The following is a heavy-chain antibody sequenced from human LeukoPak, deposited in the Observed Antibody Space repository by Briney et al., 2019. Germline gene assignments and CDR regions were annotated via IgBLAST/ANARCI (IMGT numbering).Heavy chain of an antibody. Sequence: RGSLRLSCAASGFTFSDYYMSWVRQAPGKGLEWVSYISSSVNTIYYADSVKGRFTISRDNAKNSLYLQMTSLRAEDTAVYYCARAPAAMSAYYYGMDLWRQGTTVTVSS. CDR1: GFTFSDYY. CDR3: ARAPAAMSAYYYGMDL. D-gene: IGHD2-2*01. CDR2: ISSSVNTI. J-gene: IGHJ6*02. V-gene: IGHV3-11*01.